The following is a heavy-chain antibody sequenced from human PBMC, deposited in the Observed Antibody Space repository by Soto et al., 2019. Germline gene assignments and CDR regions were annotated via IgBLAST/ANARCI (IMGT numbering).Heavy chain of an antibody. CDR2: DWSNGNLK. D-gene: IGHD1-1*01. J-gene: IGHJ4*02. CDR3: ARIQLDTIMALDY. Sequence: QVQLVESGGGVVQPGGSLRLSCAASGFTFDAYGFHWVRQAPGKGLEWVAVDWSNGNLKYYADSVKGRFTISRDSSKSALNWQMNSLRADDTAVYYCARIQLDTIMALDYWGQGTLVTVSS. V-gene: IGHV3-33*01. CDR1: GFTFDAYG.